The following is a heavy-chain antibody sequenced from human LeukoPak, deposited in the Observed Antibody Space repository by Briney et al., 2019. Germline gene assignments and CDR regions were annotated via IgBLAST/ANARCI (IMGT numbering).Heavy chain of an antibody. V-gene: IGHV3-33*01. Sequence: PGGSLRLSCAASGFTLSSYGMHWVRQAPGKGLEWVAVIWYDGSNKYYADSVKGRFTISRDNSKNTLYLQMNSLRAEDTAVYYCARDAGYCSGGSCYPGQFDYWGQGTLVTVSS. CDR2: IWYDGSNK. CDR3: ARDAGYCSGGSCYPGQFDY. D-gene: IGHD2-15*01. CDR1: GFTLSSYG. J-gene: IGHJ4*02.